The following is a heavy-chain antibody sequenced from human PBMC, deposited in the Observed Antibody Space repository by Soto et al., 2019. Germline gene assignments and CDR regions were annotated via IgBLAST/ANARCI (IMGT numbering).Heavy chain of an antibody. J-gene: IGHJ4*02. CDR2: INHSGST. CDR1: GGSFSGYY. CDR3: ARGRTIYYYDSSGFDY. D-gene: IGHD3-22*01. Sequence: SETLSLTCAVYGGSFSGYYWSWIRQPPGKGLEWIGEINHSGSTNYNPSLKSRVTISVDTSKDQFSLKLSSVTAADTAVYYCARGRTIYYYDSSGFDYWGQGTLVTVSS. V-gene: IGHV4-34*01.